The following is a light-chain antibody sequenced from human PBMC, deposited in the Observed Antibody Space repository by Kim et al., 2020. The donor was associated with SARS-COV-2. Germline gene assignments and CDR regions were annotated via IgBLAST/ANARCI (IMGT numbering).Light chain of an antibody. CDR3: NSRDSSGNHHVV. J-gene: IGLJ2*01. CDR2: GKN. CDR1: ILISNN. V-gene: IGLV3-19*01. Sequence: LVQTVRITCQGDILISNNASWYQQKPVPAPVLVIYGKNNRPSGIPDRFSGSSSGNTASLTITGAQAEDDADYYCNSRDSSGNHHVVFGGVTQLTVL.